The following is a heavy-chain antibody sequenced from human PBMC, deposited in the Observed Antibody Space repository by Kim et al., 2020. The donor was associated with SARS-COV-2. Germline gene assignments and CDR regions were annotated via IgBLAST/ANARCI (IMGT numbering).Heavy chain of an antibody. J-gene: IGHJ4*02. V-gene: IGHV1-2*02. D-gene: IGHD1-26*01. CDR3: SKSRAFDY. CDR1: GYTFTDYY. CDR2: IDPNSGGT. Sequence: ASVKVSCKTSGYTFTDYYMHWVRQAPGQGLEWMGWIDPNSGGTRFSQKFQGRVTVTRDTSISTAYMDLSGLRSDDTAVYYCSKSRAFDYWGQGTLVTVTS.